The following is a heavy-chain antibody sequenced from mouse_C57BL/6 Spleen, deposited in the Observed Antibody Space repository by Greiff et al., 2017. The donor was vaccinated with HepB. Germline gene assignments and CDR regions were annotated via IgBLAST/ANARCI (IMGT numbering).Heavy chain of an antibody. V-gene: IGHV1-76*01. CDR1: GYTFTDYY. D-gene: IGHD1-1*01. CDR3: ARTLYGSRGYFDV. Sequence: QVQLKQSGAELVRPGASVKLSCKASGYTFTDYYINWVKQRPGQGLEWIARIYPGSGNTYYNEKFKGKATLTAEKSSSTAYMQLSSLTSEDSAVYFCARTLYGSRGYFDVWGTGTTVTVSS. CDR2: IYPGSGNT. J-gene: IGHJ1*03.